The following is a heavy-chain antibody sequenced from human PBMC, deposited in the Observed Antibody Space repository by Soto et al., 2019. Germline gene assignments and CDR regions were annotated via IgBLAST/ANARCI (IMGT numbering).Heavy chain of an antibody. V-gene: IGHV3-74*01. CDR1: RFTFSNYW. Sequence: EVQLVESGGGLVQPGGSLRLSCAASRFTFSNYWMHWVRQAPGKGLVWVSRINSDGSSTSYADSVKGRFAISRDNAKNSLYLQMNSLGAEDTAVYYCARAGSGYDGLDYWGQGTLVTVSS. CDR2: INSDGSST. D-gene: IGHD5-12*01. J-gene: IGHJ4*02. CDR3: ARAGSGYDGLDY.